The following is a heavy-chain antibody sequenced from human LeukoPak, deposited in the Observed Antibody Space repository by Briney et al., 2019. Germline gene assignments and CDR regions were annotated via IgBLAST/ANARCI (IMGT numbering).Heavy chain of an antibody. CDR3: ARLSSRWYFSPDY. V-gene: IGHV4-31*03. CDR1: GGSISSGGYY. CDR2: IYYSGST. Sequence: SQTLSLTCTASGGSISSGGYYWSWIRQHPGKGLEWIGYIYYSGSTYYNPSLKSRVTISVDTSKNQFSLKLSSVTAADTAVYYCARLSSRWYFSPDYWGQGTLVTVSS. J-gene: IGHJ4*02. D-gene: IGHD6-19*01.